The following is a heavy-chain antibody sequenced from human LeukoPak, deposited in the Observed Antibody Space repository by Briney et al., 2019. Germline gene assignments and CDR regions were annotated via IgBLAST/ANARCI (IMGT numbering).Heavy chain of an antibody. V-gene: IGHV4-30-2*01. CDR1: GGSISSGGYS. CDR3: ARGHEYDILTGYLPYYFDY. D-gene: IGHD3-9*01. J-gene: IGHJ4*02. Sequence: SETLSLTCAVSGGSISSGGYSWSWIRQPPGKGLEWIGYIYHSGSTYYNPSLKSRVTISVDRSKNQFSLKLSSVTAADTAVYYCARGHEYDILTGYLPYYFDYWGQGTLVTVSS. CDR2: IYHSGST.